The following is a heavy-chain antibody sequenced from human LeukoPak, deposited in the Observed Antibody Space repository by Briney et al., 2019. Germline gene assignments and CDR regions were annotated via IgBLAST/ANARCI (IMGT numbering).Heavy chain of an antibody. CDR2: IYYSGST. V-gene: IGHV4-59*01. D-gene: IGHD4-23*01. Sequence: SETLSLTCTVPGGSISSYYWSWIRQLPRKGLEWIGYIYYSGSTNYNPSLKSRVTISVDTSKNQFSLKLSSVTAADTAVYYCARGPSDGYGGNSDYWGQGTLVTVSS. CDR3: ARGPSDGYGGNSDY. CDR1: GGSISSYY. J-gene: IGHJ4*02.